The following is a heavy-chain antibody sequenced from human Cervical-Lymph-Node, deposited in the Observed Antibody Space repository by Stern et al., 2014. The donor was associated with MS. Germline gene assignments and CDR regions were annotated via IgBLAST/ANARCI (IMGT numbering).Heavy chain of an antibody. CDR2: INPNTGGP. Sequence: QVQLVQSGAEVKKPGASVKVSCKTSGYIFTGYYIHWVRQAPGQGLKWMAWINPNTGGPKYAQKFQGRVTMSRDTSISTAYVELSSLTSDDTAVYYCARDQRGITIFGVVTDYYYLGMDVWGQGTTVTVSS. D-gene: IGHD3-3*01. V-gene: IGHV1-2*02. CDR3: ARDQRGITIFGVVTDYYYLGMDV. J-gene: IGHJ6*02. CDR1: GYIFTGYY.